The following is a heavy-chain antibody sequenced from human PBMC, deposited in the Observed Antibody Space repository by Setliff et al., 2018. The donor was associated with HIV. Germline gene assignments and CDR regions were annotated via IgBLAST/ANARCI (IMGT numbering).Heavy chain of an antibody. CDR3: TTTSNYYDILTGYKDDAFDI. CDR2: IKSKTDGGTT. J-gene: IGHJ3*02. V-gene: IGHV3-15*01. Sequence: GGSLRLSCAASGFTFSNAWMSWVRQAPGKGLEWVGRIKSKTDGGTTDYAAPVKGRFTTSRDDSKNTLYLQMNSLKTEDTAVYYCTTTSNYYDILTGYKDDAFDIWGQGTMVTVSS. D-gene: IGHD3-9*01. CDR1: GFTFSNAW.